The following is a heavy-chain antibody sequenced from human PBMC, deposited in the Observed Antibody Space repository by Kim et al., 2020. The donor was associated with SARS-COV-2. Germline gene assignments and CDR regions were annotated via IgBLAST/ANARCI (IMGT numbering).Heavy chain of an antibody. V-gene: IGHV3-53*01. Sequence: GGSLRLSCAASGFTVSSNYMSWVRQAPGKGLEWVSVIYSGGSTYYADSVKGRFTISRDNSKNTLYLQMNSLRAEDTAVYYCARAEITMVRGVMYYFDYWGQGTLVTVSS. CDR3: ARAEITMVRGVMYYFDY. D-gene: IGHD3-10*01. CDR2: IYSGGST. J-gene: IGHJ4*02. CDR1: GFTVSSNY.